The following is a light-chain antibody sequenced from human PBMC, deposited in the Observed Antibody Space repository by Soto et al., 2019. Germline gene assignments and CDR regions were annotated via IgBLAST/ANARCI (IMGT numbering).Light chain of an antibody. V-gene: IGKV3-20*01. CDR3: HQYGSSPAT. CDR1: QSVNNN. CDR2: GAT. Sequence: EIVLTQSPATLSVSPGERATLSCWASQSVNNNLAWYQQKPGQVPRLLIYGATSRATGIPDRFSGSGSGTDFTLTISRLEPEDFAVYYCHQYGSSPATFGQGTKVDIK. J-gene: IGKJ1*01.